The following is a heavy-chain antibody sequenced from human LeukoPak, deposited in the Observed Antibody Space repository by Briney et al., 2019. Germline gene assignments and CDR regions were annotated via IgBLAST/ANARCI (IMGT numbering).Heavy chain of an antibody. CDR2: TIPIFGTA. CDR3: AREGPEMATIKVDWFDP. J-gene: IGHJ5*02. Sequence: ASVKVSCKASGGTFSSYAISWVRQAPGQGLEWMGGTIPIFGTANYAQKFQGRVTITADESTSTAYMELSSLRSEDTAVYYCAREGPEMATIKVDWFDPWGQGTLVTVSS. V-gene: IGHV1-69*01. D-gene: IGHD5-24*01. CDR1: GGTFSSYA.